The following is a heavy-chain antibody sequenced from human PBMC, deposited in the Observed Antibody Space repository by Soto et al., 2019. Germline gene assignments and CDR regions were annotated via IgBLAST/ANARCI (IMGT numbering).Heavy chain of an antibody. J-gene: IGHJ4*02. D-gene: IGHD6-13*01. CDR1: GYSFTSYW. CDR2: IDPSDSYT. V-gene: IGHV5-10-1*01. CDR3: ARLPLAAAYSDANS. Sequence: GESLKISCKASGYSFTSYWITWVRQMPGKDLEWMGRIDPSDSYTNYSPSFQGHVTISADKSISTAYLQWSSLKASDTAMYYCARLPLAAAYSDANSWGQGTLVTVSS.